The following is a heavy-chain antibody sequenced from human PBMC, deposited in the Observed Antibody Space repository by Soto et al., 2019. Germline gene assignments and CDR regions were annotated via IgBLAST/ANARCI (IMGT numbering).Heavy chain of an antibody. V-gene: IGHV3-30*18. Sequence: QVQLVESGGGVVQPGRSLRLSCAASGFTFSTYGMHWVRQAPGKGLEWVAVISYHGNDKYYAESVKSRFTISRDNFKNTLYLQMDSLRAEDTAVYYCAKDHLLTTVTTVGDWGQGTLVTVSS. D-gene: IGHD4-17*01. CDR2: ISYHGNDK. J-gene: IGHJ4*02. CDR3: AKDHLLTTVTTVGD. CDR1: GFTFSTYG.